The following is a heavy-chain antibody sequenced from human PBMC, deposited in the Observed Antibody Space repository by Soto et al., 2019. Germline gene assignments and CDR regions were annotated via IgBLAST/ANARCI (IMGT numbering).Heavy chain of an antibody. CDR1: GYTFTRNG. Sequence: ASVKVSCKTSGYTFTRNGISWVRQAPGQGLEWMGWISPNSGNTKYAQKLQGRVIMTTDTSTSTAYMALRSLRSDDTAVYYCVKDRDSNRWHSRDVWGPGTTVTVSS. J-gene: IGHJ6*02. V-gene: IGHV1-18*01. D-gene: IGHD3-22*01. CDR2: ISPNSGNT. CDR3: VKDRDSNRWHSRDV.